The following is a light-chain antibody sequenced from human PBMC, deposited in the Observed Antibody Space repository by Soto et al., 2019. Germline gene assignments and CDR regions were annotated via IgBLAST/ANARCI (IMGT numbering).Light chain of an antibody. CDR3: SSYTSISTLYV. CDR2: EIN. V-gene: IGLV2-14*01. Sequence: QSVLTQPASVSGSPRQSITISCTRASSDVGSYTYVSWYQQHPGKAPKLMIYEINNRPSGVSNRFSASKSGNTSSLTISGLQAEDVSDYYCSSYTSISTLYVFGTGTKLTVL. CDR1: SSDVGSYTY. J-gene: IGLJ1*01.